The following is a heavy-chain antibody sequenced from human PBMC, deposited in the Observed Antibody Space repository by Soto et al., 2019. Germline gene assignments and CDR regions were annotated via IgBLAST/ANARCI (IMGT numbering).Heavy chain of an antibody. J-gene: IGHJ4*02. CDR3: ARRRHPLGHGSGSYGY. V-gene: IGHV4-34*01. CDR1: GGSFSGYY. Sequence: QVQLQQWGAGLLKPSETLSLTCAVYGGSFSGYYWSWIRQPPGKGLECIGEINHSGSTNYNPSLKGRVTISVDTSKNQFSLKLSSVTAADTAVYYCARRRHPLGHGSGSYGYWGQGTLVTVSS. D-gene: IGHD3-10*01. CDR2: INHSGST.